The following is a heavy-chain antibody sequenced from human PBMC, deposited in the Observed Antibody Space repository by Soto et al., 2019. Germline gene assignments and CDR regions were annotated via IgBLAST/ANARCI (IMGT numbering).Heavy chain of an antibody. CDR3: ASRGYSGYELDD. CDR2: ISSSGSTI. CDR1: GFTFSDYY. J-gene: IGHJ4*02. V-gene: IGHV3-11*01. D-gene: IGHD5-12*01. Sequence: SGGSLRLSCAASGFTFSDYYMSWIRQAPGKGLEWVSYISSSGSTIYYADSVKGRFTISRDNAKNSLYLQMNSLRAEDTAVYYCASRGYSGYELDDWGQGTLVTVSS.